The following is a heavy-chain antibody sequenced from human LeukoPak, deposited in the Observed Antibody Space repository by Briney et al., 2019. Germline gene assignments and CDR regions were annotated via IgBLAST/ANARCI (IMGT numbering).Heavy chain of an antibody. CDR2: ISGSGAGT. CDR1: GFTFSSFA. D-gene: IGHD3-22*01. V-gene: IGHV3-23*01. Sequence: GGSLRLSCAASGFTFSSFAMSWVRQAPGKGLGWVSAISGSGAGTYDADSVKGRFIISRDNSKNTLYLQMNSLRAEDTAVYYCAKDHHDYDSSGHYYFDYWGQGTLVTVSS. J-gene: IGHJ4*02. CDR3: AKDHHDYDSSGHYYFDY.